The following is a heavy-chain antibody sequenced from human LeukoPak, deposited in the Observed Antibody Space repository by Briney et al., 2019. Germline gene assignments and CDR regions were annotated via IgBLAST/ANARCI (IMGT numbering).Heavy chain of an antibody. CDR3: AKGSIAAPGY. D-gene: IGHD6-6*01. V-gene: IGHV3-30*02. Sequence: SGGSLRLSCAASGFTFSSYSMNWVRQAPGKGLEWVAFIRYDGSNKYYADSVKGRFTISRDNSKNTLYLQMNSLRAEDTAVYYCAKGSIAAPGYWGQGTLVTVSS. CDR2: IRYDGSNK. J-gene: IGHJ4*02. CDR1: GFTFSSYS.